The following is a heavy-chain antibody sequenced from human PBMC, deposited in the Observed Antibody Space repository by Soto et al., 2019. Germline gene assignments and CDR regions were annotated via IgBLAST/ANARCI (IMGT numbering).Heavy chain of an antibody. CDR1: GFTFSSYD. J-gene: IGHJ3*02. D-gene: IGHD4-17*01. CDR3: ARGRYDSYYGDYEDAFDI. CDR2: IGTAGDT. V-gene: IGHV3-13*01. Sequence: GGSLRLSCAASGFTFSSYDMHWVRQATGKGLEWVSAIGTAGDTYYPGSVKGRFTISRENAKNSLYLQMNSLRAGDTAVYYCARGRYDSYYGDYEDAFDIWGQGTMVTVSS.